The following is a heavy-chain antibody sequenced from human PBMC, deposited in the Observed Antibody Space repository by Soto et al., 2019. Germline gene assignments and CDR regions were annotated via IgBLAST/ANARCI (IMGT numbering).Heavy chain of an antibody. Sequence: QVQLVESGGGVVQPGRSLRLSCAASGFTFSSYGMHWVRQAPGKGLEWVAGISYDGINKYYADSVKGRFTISRDNSKNTLYLQMNSLRAEDTAVYYCAKSVYNWNDGFFDYWGQGTLFTV. CDR1: GFTFSSYG. CDR2: ISYDGINK. V-gene: IGHV3-30*18. D-gene: IGHD1-1*01. CDR3: AKSVYNWNDGFFDY. J-gene: IGHJ4*02.